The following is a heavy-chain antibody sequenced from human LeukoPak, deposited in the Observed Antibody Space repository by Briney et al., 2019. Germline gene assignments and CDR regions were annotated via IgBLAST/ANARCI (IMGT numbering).Heavy chain of an antibody. J-gene: IGHJ3*02. Sequence: GGSLRLSCAASGFTVSSNYMSWVRQAPGKGLEWVSYISSRSSTIFYADSVKGRFTISRDNAKNSLYLQMNSLRDEDTAMYYCARDTRGSARPDAFDIWGQGTMVTLSS. CDR1: GFTVSSNY. CDR2: ISSRSSTI. CDR3: ARDTRGSARPDAFDI. V-gene: IGHV3-48*02. D-gene: IGHD6-6*01.